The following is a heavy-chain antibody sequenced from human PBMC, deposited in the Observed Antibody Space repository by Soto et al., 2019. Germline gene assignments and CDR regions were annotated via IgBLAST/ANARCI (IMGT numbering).Heavy chain of an antibody. D-gene: IGHD1-26*01. CDR3: ARGYIGSYSDY. Sequence: LEWIGEIFHSGSTHYNPSLKTRVTISVDKSKNQFSLTLISVTAADTAVYYCARGYIGSYSDYWGQGTLVTVS. CDR2: IFHSGST. V-gene: IGHV4-4*02. J-gene: IGHJ4*02.